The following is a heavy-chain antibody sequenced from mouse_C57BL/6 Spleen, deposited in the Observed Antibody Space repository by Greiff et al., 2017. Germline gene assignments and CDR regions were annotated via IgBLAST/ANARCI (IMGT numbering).Heavy chain of an antibody. CDR2: IYTGDGDT. J-gene: IGHJ4*01. CDR1: GYAFSSYW. CDR3: ARHGNYDYYAMDY. D-gene: IGHD2-1*01. Sequence: QVQLQQSGAELVKPGASVKISCKASGYAFSSYWLNWVKQRPGKGLEWIGQIYTGDGDTNYNGTFKGKATLTAAKSSSTAYMPLSRLTSKTSAVYVCARHGNYDYYAMDYWGQGTSVTVSS. V-gene: IGHV1-80*01.